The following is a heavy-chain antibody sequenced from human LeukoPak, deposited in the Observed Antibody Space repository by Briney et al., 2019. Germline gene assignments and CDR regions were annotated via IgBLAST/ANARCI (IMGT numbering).Heavy chain of an antibody. J-gene: IGHJ6*04. CDR2: ISYDETKK. CDR3: ATDNVPFGVGEVDV. Sequence: TGGSLRLSCAASGFTFSNYAMHWVRQAPGKGLEWVAVISYDETKKYYADSVKGRFTISRDNSKNTLYLHMNSLRVEDTAVYYCATDNVPFGVGEVDVWGKGTTVTVSS. D-gene: IGHD3-3*01. V-gene: IGHV3-30-3*01. CDR1: GFTFSNYA.